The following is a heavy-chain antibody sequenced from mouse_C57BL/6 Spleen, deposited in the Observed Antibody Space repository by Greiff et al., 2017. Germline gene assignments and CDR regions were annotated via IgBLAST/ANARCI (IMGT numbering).Heavy chain of an antibody. CDR3: ASDYSNYENWYFDV. J-gene: IGHJ1*03. CDR1: GFTFSDYG. V-gene: IGHV5-17*01. D-gene: IGHD2-5*01. CDR2: ISSGSSTI. Sequence: DVQLVESGGGLVKPGGSLKLSCAASGFTFSDYGMHWVRQAPEKGLEWVAYISSGSSTIYYADTVKGRFTISRDNAKNTLFLQMTSLRSKATAMYYCASDYSNYENWYFDVWGTGTTVTVSS.